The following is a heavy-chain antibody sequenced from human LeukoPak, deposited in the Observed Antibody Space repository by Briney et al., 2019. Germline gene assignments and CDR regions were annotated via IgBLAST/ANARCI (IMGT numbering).Heavy chain of an antibody. Sequence: ASVKVSCKASGGTFSSYAISWVRQAPGQGLEWMGIINPSGGSTSYAQKFQGRVTMTRDTSTSTVYMELSSLRSEDTAVYYCARLAYYDFWSGPNFDYWGQGTLVTVSS. V-gene: IGHV1-46*01. CDR3: ARLAYYDFWSGPNFDY. D-gene: IGHD3-3*01. J-gene: IGHJ4*02. CDR1: GGTFSSYA. CDR2: INPSGGST.